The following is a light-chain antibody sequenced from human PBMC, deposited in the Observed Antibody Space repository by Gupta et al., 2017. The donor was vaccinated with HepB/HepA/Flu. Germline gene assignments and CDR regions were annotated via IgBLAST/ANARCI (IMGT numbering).Light chain of an antibody. CDR3: SSYTSSSIVV. CDR2: DVS. CDR1: SSDVGGYNY. V-gene: IGLV2-14*03. J-gene: IGLJ2*01. Sequence: QSALTQPASVSGSPGQSITISCTGTSSDVGGYNYVSWYQQHPGKAPKLMMYDVSNRPSGVSNRFSAYKSGNTASTTISGLQAEDEADYYCSSYTSSSIVVFGGGTKLTVL.